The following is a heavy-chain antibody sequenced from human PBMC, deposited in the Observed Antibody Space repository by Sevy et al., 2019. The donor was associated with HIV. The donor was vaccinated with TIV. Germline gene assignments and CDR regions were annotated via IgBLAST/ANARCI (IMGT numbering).Heavy chain of an antibody. D-gene: IGHD2-2*01. CDR3: ARLRSLYCSSTSCYSDYYYMDV. V-gene: IGHV3-7*01. CDR2: IKQDGSEK. J-gene: IGHJ6*03. Sequence: GGSLRLSCAASGFTFSSYWMSWVRQAPGKGLEWVANIKQDGSEKYYVDSVKGRFTISRDNAKNSLYLQMNSLRAEDTAVYYCARLRSLYCSSTSCYSDYYYMDVWGKGTTVTVSS. CDR1: GFTFSSYW.